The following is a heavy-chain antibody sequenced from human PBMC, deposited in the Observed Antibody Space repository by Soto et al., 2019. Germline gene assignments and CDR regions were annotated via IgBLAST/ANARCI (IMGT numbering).Heavy chain of an antibody. V-gene: IGHV3-15*07. CDR3: TTLGSHYYYHNFDV. J-gene: IGHJ6*02. Sequence: EVQLVESGGGLVTPEGSLRLSCAASGFTFSNAWMNWVRQAPGKGLEWVGLIKMKSEGATTHYAAPVNGRFTISRDDSKKTLYLQMSSLKTEDTAVYYCTTLGSHYYYHNFDVWGQGTTVTVSS. CDR1: GFTFSNAW. CDR2: IKMKSEGATT.